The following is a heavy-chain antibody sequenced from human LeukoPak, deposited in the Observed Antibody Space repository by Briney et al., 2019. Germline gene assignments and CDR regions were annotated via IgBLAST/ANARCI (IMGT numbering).Heavy chain of an antibody. D-gene: IGHD2-15*01. V-gene: IGHV3-48*02. CDR1: GLTVRSYS. Sequence: PGGSLRLSCVASGLTVRSYSMNWVRQAPGKGLEWVSYISGSSSTIYYADSVKGRFTISRDNAKNSLDLQMNSLRDEDTAVYYCARARASGRSGFDYWGQGTLVTVSS. CDR3: ARARASGRSGFDY. J-gene: IGHJ4*02. CDR2: ISGSSSTI.